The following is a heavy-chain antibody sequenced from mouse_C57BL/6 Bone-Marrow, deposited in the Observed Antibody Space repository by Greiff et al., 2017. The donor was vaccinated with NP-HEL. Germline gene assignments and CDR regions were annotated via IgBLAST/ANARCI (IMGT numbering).Heavy chain of an antibody. D-gene: IGHD1-1*01. CDR3: AKEGTHYYGSSYPYWYFDV. V-gene: IGHV1-55*01. Sequence: VQLHQPGAELVKPGASVKMSCKASGYTFTSYWITWVQQSPGQGLEWIGDIYPGSGSTNYNEKFKSKATLTVDTSSSTAYVQLNSLTSEDSAVYYCAKEGTHYYGSSYPYWYFDVWGTGTTVTVSS. J-gene: IGHJ1*03. CDR1: GYTFTSYW. CDR2: IYPGSGST.